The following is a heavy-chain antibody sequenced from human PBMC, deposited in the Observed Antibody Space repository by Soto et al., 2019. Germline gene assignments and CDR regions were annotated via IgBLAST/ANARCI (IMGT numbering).Heavy chain of an antibody. CDR2: ISDGSGYV. CDR3: ARVRSTGSGYFDY. D-gene: IGHD1-1*01. CDR1: DFTFSIYT. Sequence: GGSLRLSCAASDFTFSIYTMTWVRQAPGKGLEWVSSISDGSGYVYYADSVKGRFTISRDNAKNALYLQMNSLRPEDTAVYYCARVRSTGSGYFDYWGPGTLVTVSS. J-gene: IGHJ4*02. V-gene: IGHV3-21*06.